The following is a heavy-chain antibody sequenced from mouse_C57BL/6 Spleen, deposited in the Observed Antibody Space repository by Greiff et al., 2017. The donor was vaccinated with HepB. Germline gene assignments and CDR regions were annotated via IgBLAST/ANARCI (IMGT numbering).Heavy chain of an antibody. Sequence: QVQLQQPGAELVRPGSSVKLSCKASGYTFTSYWMHWVKQRPIQGLEWIGNIDPSDSETHYNQKFKDKATLTVDKSSSTAYMQLSSLTSEDSAVYYCASGPRDAMDYWGQGTSVTVSS. J-gene: IGHJ4*01. CDR2: IDPSDSET. CDR3: ASGPRDAMDY. V-gene: IGHV1-52*01. CDR1: GYTFTSYW. D-gene: IGHD3-3*01.